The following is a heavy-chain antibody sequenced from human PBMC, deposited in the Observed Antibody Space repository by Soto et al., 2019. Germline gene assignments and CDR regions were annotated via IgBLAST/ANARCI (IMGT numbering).Heavy chain of an antibody. Sequence: PGGSLRLSCAASGFRFGEHSMNWVRQAPGKGLEWLSYITSSGDSIYYADSVKGRFTVSRDNAKNSLFLHMNSLRDDDTAVYYCERLPKGSMVTSWGQGNLVTVSS. CDR1: GFRFGEHS. CDR2: ITSSGDSI. J-gene: IGHJ4*02. V-gene: IGHV3-48*02. D-gene: IGHD2-21*02. CDR3: ERLPKGSMVTS.